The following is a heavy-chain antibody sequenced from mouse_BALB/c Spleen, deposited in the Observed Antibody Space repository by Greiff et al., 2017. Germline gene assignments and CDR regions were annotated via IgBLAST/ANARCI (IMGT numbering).Heavy chain of an antibody. V-gene: IGHV1S81*02. D-gene: IGHD4-1*01. CDR2: INPSNGGT. Sequence: QVQLQQSGAELVKPGASVKLSCKASGYTFTSYYMYWVKQRPGQGLEWIGEINPSNGGTNFNEKFKSKATLTVDKSSSTAYMQLSSLTSEDSAVYYCTRGTGTRYFDVWGAGTTVTVSS. CDR1: GYTFTSYY. CDR3: TRGTGTRYFDV. J-gene: IGHJ1*01.